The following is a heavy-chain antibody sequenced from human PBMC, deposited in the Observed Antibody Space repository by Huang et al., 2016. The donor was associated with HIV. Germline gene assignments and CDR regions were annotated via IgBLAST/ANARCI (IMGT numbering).Heavy chain of an antibody. CDR3: AKDGADEEWDIDY. J-gene: IGHJ4*02. CDR2: ISYDGSNK. Sequence: VQLVESGGGVVQPGRSLRLACAASGFSFSTYGLHWVRQAPGKGVEWVAVISYDGSNKDYAHSVKGRFTISRDTSENKVYLQMNSLRHEDTAVYYCAKDGADEEWDIDYWGQGTLVTVSS. V-gene: IGHV3-30*18. D-gene: IGHD1-26*01. CDR1: GFSFSTYG.